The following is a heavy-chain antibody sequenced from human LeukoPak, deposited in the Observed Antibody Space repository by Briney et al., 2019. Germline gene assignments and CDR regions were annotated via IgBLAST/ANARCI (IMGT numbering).Heavy chain of an antibody. V-gene: IGHV1-24*01. D-gene: IGHD2-8*01. CDR1: GYTLTELS. J-gene: IGHJ4*02. CDR3: ARGLNCTNGVCYNDY. Sequence: ASVKVSCKVSGYTLTELSMHWVRQAPGKGLEWMGGFDPEDGETIYAQKFQGRVTMTEDTSTDTAYMELSSLRSEDTAVYYCARGLNCTNGVCYNDYWGQGTLVTVSS. CDR2: FDPEDGET.